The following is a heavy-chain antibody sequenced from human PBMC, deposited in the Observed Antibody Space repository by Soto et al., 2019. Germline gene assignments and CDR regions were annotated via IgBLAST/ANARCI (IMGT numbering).Heavy chain of an antibody. CDR2: IIPIFGTA. CDR3: ARDQGTYYYDSSGYYAY. J-gene: IGHJ4*02. D-gene: IGHD3-22*01. Sequence: GASVKVSCKASGGTFSSYAISWVRQAPGQGLEWMGGIIPIFGTANYAQKFQGRVTITADKSTSTAYMELSSLRSEDTAVYYCARDQGTYYYDSSGYYAYWDQGTLVTVSS. V-gene: IGHV1-69*06. CDR1: GGTFSSYA.